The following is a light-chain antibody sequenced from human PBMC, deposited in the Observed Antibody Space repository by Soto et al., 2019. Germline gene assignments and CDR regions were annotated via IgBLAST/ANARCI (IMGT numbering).Light chain of an antibody. CDR1: QSVSSNH. CDR2: DAS. CDR3: QQYGNSQGS. Sequence: EIVLTQSPGTLSLSPGERATLSCRASQSVSSNHLAWYQQKPGQAPRLLIYDASRRATGIPDKFSGSGSETDFTLTISRLEPEDFAVYYGQQYGNSQGSFGPGTKVDIK. J-gene: IGKJ3*01. V-gene: IGKV3-20*01.